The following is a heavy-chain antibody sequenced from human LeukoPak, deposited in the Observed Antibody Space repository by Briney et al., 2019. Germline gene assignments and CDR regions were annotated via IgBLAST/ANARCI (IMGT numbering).Heavy chain of an antibody. V-gene: IGHV3-21*01. Sequence: PGGSLRLSCAASGFTFSTCSMNWVRQAPGKGLEWVSSISSSSSYIYYADSVKGRFTISRDNAKNSLYLQMNSLRAEDTAVYYCARDYRGYYYYGMDVWGQGTTVTVSS. CDR1: GFTFSTCS. CDR3: ARDYRGYYYYGMDV. CDR2: ISSSSSYI. J-gene: IGHJ6*02.